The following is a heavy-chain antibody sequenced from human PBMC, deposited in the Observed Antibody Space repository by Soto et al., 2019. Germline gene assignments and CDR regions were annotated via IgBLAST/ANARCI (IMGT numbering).Heavy chain of an antibody. CDR3: AGEGPALALSSCERAFDS. CDR1: GYNFTSSW. Sequence: PGESLKISCKGSGYNFTSSWIGWVRQMPGKGLEWMGIIYVGDSDTRYSPSFQGQVTISADKSISTAYLQWSSLTASATAIYYCAGEGPALALSSCERAFDSRGHGKMVT. D-gene: IGHD2-15*01. J-gene: IGHJ3*02. CDR2: IYVGDSDT. V-gene: IGHV5-51*01.